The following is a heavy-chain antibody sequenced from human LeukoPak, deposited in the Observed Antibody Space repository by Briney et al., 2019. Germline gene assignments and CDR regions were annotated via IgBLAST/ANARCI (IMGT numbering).Heavy chain of an antibody. CDR2: IYTSGST. CDR3: RTYYYDSSGYVFDY. CDR1: GGSISSYY. D-gene: IGHD3-22*01. Sequence: SETLSLTYTVSGGSISSYYWSWIRQPAGKGLEWIGRIYTSGSTNYNPSLKSRVTMSVDTSKNQFSLKLSSVTAADTAVYYCRTYYYDSSGYVFDYWGQGTLVTVSS. J-gene: IGHJ4*02. V-gene: IGHV4-4*07.